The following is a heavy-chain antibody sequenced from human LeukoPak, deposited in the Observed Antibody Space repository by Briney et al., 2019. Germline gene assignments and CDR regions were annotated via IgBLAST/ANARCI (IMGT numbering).Heavy chain of an antibody. V-gene: IGHV3-23*01. CDR2: ITGSGGST. CDR3: AKESAYYYDSSGYCDY. CDR1: GFTFSSYG. J-gene: IGHJ4*02. Sequence: GGSLRLSCAASGFTFSSYGMSWVRQAPGKGLEWVSAITGSGGSTYYADSVKGRFTISRDNSKNTLYLQMNSLRAEDTAVYYCAKESAYYYDSSGYCDYWGQGTLVTVSS. D-gene: IGHD3-22*01.